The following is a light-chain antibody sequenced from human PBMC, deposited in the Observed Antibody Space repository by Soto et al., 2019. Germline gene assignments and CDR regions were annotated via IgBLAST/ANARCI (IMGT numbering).Light chain of an antibody. CDR3: CSYAGSYV. CDR1: SSDVGGYNY. V-gene: IGLV2-11*01. J-gene: IGLJ1*01. Sequence: SALTQPRSVSWSPGQSVTISCTGTSSDVGGYNYVSWYQQHPGKAPKLMIYDVSKRPSGVPDRFSGSKSGNTASLTISGLQAEDEADYYCCSYAGSYVFGTGTKVTVL. CDR2: DVS.